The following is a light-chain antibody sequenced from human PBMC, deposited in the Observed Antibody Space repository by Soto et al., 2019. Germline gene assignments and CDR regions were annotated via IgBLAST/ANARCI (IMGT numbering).Light chain of an antibody. J-gene: IGKJ5*01. CDR3: QQYYSYPIT. CDR2: AAS. V-gene: IGKV1-8*01. CDR1: QGISSY. Sequence: AIRMTQSPSSLSASTGDRVTITCRASQGISSYLAWYQQKPGKAPKPLIYAASTLQSGVPSRFSGSGSGTDFTLTISCLQSEDFATYYCQQYYSYPITFGQGTRLEIK.